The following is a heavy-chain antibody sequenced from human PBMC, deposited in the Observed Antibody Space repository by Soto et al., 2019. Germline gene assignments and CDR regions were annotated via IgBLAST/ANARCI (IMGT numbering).Heavy chain of an antibody. Sequence: GGSLRLSCAASGFTFSNYGMHWVRQAPGKGLEWVAIIWHDGNNKYYADSVRGRFIISRDNSKNRLYLQMNSLRAEDTAVYYCASALVGASGSYGLDVWGQGTPFTVSS. V-gene: IGHV3-33*01. CDR3: ASALVGASGSYGLDV. CDR1: GFTFSNYG. J-gene: IGHJ6*02. D-gene: IGHD1-26*01. CDR2: IWHDGNNK.